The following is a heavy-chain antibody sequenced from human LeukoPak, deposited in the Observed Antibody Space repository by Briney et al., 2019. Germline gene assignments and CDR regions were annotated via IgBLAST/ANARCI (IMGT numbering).Heavy chain of an antibody. CDR2: IYYSGST. CDR1: GGSISSYY. V-gene: IGHV4-59*08. CDR3: ARLWGYSGYDYFDY. Sequence: SETLSLTCTVSGGSISSYYWSWIRQPPGKGLEWIGYIYYSGSTNYNPSLKSRVTISVDTSKNQFSLKLSSVTAADTAVYYCARLWGYSGYDYFDYWGQGTLVIVSS. J-gene: IGHJ4*02. D-gene: IGHD5-12*01.